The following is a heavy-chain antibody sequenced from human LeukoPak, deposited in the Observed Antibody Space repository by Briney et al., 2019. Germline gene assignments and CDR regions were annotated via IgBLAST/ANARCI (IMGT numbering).Heavy chain of an antibody. CDR1: GFTFSSYS. V-gene: IGHV3-21*01. CDR2: ISSSSSYI. Sequence: PGGSLRLSCAASGFTFSSYSMNWVRQAPGKGLEWVSSISSSSSYIYYADSVKGRFTISRDNAKNSLYLQMNSLRAEDTAGYYCARPESPNYYDSSGYYYLHAFDIWGQGTMVTVSS. CDR3: ARPESPNYYDSSGYYYLHAFDI. J-gene: IGHJ3*02. D-gene: IGHD3-22*01.